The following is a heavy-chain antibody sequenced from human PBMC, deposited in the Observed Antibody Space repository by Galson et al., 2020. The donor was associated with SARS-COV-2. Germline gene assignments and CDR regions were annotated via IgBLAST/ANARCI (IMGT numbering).Heavy chain of an antibody. CDR2: INTKSGGT. Sequence: ASVKVSCKASGYTFTSYYIHWVRQAPGQGLEWVGWINTKSGGTHYAQKFQGRVTMTRDTSINTAYMELSRLRSDDTAFYYCARGYGNYWGQGTLVSVSS. D-gene: IGHD4-17*01. CDR1: GYTFTSYY. J-gene: IGHJ4*02. CDR3: ARGYGNY. V-gene: IGHV1-2*02.